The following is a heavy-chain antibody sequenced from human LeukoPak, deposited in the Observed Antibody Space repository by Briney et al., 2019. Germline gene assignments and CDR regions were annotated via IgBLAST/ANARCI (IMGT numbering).Heavy chain of an antibody. Sequence: GESLKISCKGSGYSFTTYWIGWVRQMPGKGLEWMGIIYPGDSDTRYNPSFQGQVTISADRSISTAYLQWSSLKASDTAMYYCARLGAQTDYYYYYMDVWGKGATVTIS. J-gene: IGHJ6*03. V-gene: IGHV5-51*01. CDR1: GYSFTTYW. CDR2: IYPGDSDT. CDR3: ARLGAQTDYYYYYMDV. D-gene: IGHD3-3*01.